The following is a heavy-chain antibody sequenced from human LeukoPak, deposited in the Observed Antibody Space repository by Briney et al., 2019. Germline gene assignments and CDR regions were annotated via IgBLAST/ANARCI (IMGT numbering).Heavy chain of an antibody. CDR1: GGTFSSYA. Sequence: SVKVSCKASGGTFSSYAISWVRQAPGQGREWMGGIIPIFGTANYAQKFQGRVTITTDESTSTAYMELSSLRSEDTAVYYCARAQGGIVGATRHYYYYMDVWGKGTTVTVSS. CDR3: ARAQGGIVGATRHYYYYMDV. J-gene: IGHJ6*03. V-gene: IGHV1-69*05. D-gene: IGHD1-26*01. CDR2: IIPIFGTA.